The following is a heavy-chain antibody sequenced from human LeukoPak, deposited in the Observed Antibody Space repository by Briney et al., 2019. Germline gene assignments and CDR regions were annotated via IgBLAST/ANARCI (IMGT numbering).Heavy chain of an antibody. D-gene: IGHD1-26*01. CDR2: MNPNSGNT. J-gene: IGHJ5*02. Sequence: GSVKVSCNASGYTFTSYDINWVRQATGQGLEWMGWMNPNSGNTGYAQKFQGRVTMTRNTSISTAYMELSSLRSEDTAVYYCARFRMEGATTRPYNWFDPWGQGTLVTVSS. CDR1: GYTFTSYD. CDR3: ARFRMEGATTRPYNWFDP. V-gene: IGHV1-8*01.